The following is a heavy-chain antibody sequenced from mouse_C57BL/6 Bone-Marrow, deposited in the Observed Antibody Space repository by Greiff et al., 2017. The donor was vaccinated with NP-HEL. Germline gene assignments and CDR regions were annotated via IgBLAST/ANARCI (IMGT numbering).Heavy chain of an antibody. CDR3: ARANYYGSSRMDY. V-gene: IGHV5-4*03. Sequence: EVKLVESGGGLVKPGGSLKLSCAASGFTFSSYAMSWVRQTPEKRLEWVATISDGGSYTYYPDNVKGRFTISRDNAKNNLYLQMSHLKSEDTAMYYWARANYYGSSRMDYWGQGTSVTVSS. CDR1: GFTFSSYA. J-gene: IGHJ4*01. CDR2: ISDGGSYT. D-gene: IGHD1-1*01.